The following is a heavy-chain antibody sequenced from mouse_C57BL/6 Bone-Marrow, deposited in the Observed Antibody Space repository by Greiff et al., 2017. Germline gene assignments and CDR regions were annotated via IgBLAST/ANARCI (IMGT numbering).Heavy chain of an antibody. Sequence: QVQLQQSGPGLVQPSQSLSITCTVSGFSLTSYGVHWVRQSPGKGLEWLGVIWRGGSTDYNAAFMSRLSITKDNSKSQVFFKMNSLQADDTAIYYCAKKSGITTVHMDYWGQGTSVTVSS. CDR2: IWRGGST. V-gene: IGHV2-5*01. CDR3: AKKSGITTVHMDY. J-gene: IGHJ4*01. D-gene: IGHD1-1*01. CDR1: GFSLTSYG.